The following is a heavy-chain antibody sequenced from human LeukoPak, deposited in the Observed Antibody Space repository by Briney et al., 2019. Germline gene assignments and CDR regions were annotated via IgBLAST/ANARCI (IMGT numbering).Heavy chain of an antibody. J-gene: IGHJ4*02. V-gene: IGHV4-39*07. CDR1: GGSISSSSYY. CDR2: IYYSGNA. CDR3: ARADLRYPTAHFDY. Sequence: PSETLSLTCTVSGGSISSSSYYWGWIRQPPGKGLEWIGSIYYSGNAYYNPSLKSRVTISVDTSKNQFSLKLSSVTAADTAVYYCARADLRYPTAHFDYWGQGTLVTVSS. D-gene: IGHD3-9*01.